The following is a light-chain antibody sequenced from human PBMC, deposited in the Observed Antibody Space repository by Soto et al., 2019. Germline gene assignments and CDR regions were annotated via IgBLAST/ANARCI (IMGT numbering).Light chain of an antibody. CDR3: QQYNNWPPWT. CDR2: GAS. CDR1: QSVSSN. Sequence: EIVMTQSPATLSVSPGERATLSCRASQSVSSNLAWYQQKPGQAPRLLIYGASTRAPGIPARFSGSGSGTEFPLTISRLQSEDFAVYYCQQYNNWPPWTFGQGTKVEIK. V-gene: IGKV3-15*01. J-gene: IGKJ1*01.